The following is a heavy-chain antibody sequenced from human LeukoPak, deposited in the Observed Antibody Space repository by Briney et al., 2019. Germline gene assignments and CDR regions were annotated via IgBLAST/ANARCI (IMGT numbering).Heavy chain of an antibody. Sequence: ASVKVSCKASGYTFTSYYIHWVRQAPGQGLEWMGMINPSGGGTRYLQKFQGRVTMTRNTSISTAYMELSSLRSEDTAVYYCARVWFGGPPIDIWGQGTMVAVSS. D-gene: IGHD3-10*01. CDR1: GYTFTSYY. V-gene: IGHV1-46*01. CDR2: INPSGGGT. J-gene: IGHJ3*02. CDR3: ARVWFGGPPIDI.